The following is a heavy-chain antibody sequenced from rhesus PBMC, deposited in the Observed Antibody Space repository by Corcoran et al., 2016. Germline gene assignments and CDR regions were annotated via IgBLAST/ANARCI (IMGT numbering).Heavy chain of an antibody. J-gene: IGHJ4*01. CDR3: ARGCDYYFDY. CDR1: GFSLSTSGMG. CDR2: IYWDDDK. Sequence: QVTLKESGPALVKPTQTLTLTCTFSGFSLSTSGMGVGWIRPPPGKALEWLASIYWDDDKYYSTSLKSRLTIAKDTSKNQVVFTMTNMDPVDTATYYCARGCDYYFDYWGQGVLVTVSS. V-gene: IGHV2S1*01.